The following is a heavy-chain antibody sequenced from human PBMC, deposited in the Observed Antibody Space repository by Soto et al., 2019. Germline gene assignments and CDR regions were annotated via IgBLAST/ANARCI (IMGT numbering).Heavy chain of an antibody. CDR1: GFTFSSYG. V-gene: IGHV3-30*18. D-gene: IGHD3-9*01. Sequence: QVQLVESGGGVVQPGRSLRLSCAASGFTFSSYGMHWVRQAPGKGLEWVAVISYDGSNKYYADSVKGRFTISRDNSKNTPYLQMNSLRAEDTAVYYCAKGRYDILTGYYSWGQGTLVTVSS. CDR2: ISYDGSNK. J-gene: IGHJ4*02. CDR3: AKGRYDILTGYYS.